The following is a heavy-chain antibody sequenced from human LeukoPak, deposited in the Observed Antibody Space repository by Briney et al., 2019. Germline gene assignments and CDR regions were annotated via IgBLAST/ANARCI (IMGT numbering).Heavy chain of an antibody. V-gene: IGHV3-23*01. J-gene: IGHJ6*03. CDR2: ISDNGGVT. CDR1: GFTFSSYA. CDR3: AKDFIAMVGYMDV. D-gene: IGHD6-19*01. Sequence: GGSLRLSCAASGFTFSSYAMSWVRQAPGKGLEWVSIISDNGGVTFYADSVKGRFTISRENSKNTLYLQMTSLRAEDTAMYYCAKDFIAMVGYMDVWGKGTTVTVSS.